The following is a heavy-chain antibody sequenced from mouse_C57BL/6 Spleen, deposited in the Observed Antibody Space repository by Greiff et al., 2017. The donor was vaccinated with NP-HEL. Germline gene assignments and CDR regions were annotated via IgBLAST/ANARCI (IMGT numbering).Heavy chain of an antibody. Sequence: EVQRVESGGGLVKPGGSLKLSCAASGFTFSSYTMSWVRQTPEKRLEWVATISGGGGNTYYPDSVKGRFTISRDNAKNTLYLQMSSLRSEDTALYYCARHRAYGSSYYFDYWGQGTTLTVSS. CDR1: GFTFSSYT. V-gene: IGHV5-9*01. CDR2: ISGGGGNT. D-gene: IGHD1-1*01. J-gene: IGHJ2*01. CDR3: ARHRAYGSSYYFDY.